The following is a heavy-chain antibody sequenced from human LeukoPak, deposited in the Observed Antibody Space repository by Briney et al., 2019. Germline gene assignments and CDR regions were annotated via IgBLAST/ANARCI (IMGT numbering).Heavy chain of an antibody. CDR1: GFTFSRYW. D-gene: IGHD3-10*01. CDR2: ITGDGGGT. Sequence: GGSLRLSCAASGFTFSRYWMHWVRQDPGKGLEWVSRITGDGGGTNNADSVKGRFTISRDNAKNTLYLQMNSLRVEDTAVYYCARDLIYGSGSLDCWGQGTLVTVSS. V-gene: IGHV3-74*01. J-gene: IGHJ4*02. CDR3: ARDLIYGSGSLDC.